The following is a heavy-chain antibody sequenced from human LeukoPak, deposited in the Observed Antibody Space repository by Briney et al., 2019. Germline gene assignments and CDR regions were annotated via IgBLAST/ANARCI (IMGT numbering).Heavy chain of an antibody. Sequence: PSETLSLTCTVSGGSISSSSYYWGWIRQPPGKGLEWIGNIYYSGSTYYNPSLKSRVTISVDTSKNQFSLKLSSVTAADMAVYYCAAGAVAGTTCFDYWGQGTLVTVSS. CDR3: AAGAVAGTTCFDY. CDR1: GGSISSSSYY. J-gene: IGHJ4*02. V-gene: IGHV4-39*01. D-gene: IGHD6-19*01. CDR2: IYYSGST.